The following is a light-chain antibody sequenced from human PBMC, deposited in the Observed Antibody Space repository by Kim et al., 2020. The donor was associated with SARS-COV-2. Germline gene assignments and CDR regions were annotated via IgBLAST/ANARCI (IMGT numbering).Light chain of an antibody. V-gene: IGKV6-21*01. CDR1: QSIGSS. CDR3: HQTSSLPRT. CDR2: SAS. J-gene: IGKJ1*01. Sequence: VTTKEKVTITCRASQSIGSSLYWYQKKPDQSPKLLIKSASQSFSGVPSRFSGSGSGTDFTLTINSLEAEDAATYYCHQTSSLPRTFGQGTKVDIK.